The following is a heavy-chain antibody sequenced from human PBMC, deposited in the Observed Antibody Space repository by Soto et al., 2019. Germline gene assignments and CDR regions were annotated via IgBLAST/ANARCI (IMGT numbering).Heavy chain of an antibody. V-gene: IGHV5-10-1*01. D-gene: IGHD2-2*01. CDR2: IDPSDSYT. Sequence: PGESLKISCKGSGYSFTSYWISWVRQMPGKGLEWMGRIDPSDSYTNYSPSFQGHVTISADKSISTAYLQWSSLKASDTAMYYCARHIWEWDSPVPAATTLYYYYGMDVWGQGTTVTVSS. J-gene: IGHJ6*02. CDR1: GYSFTSYW. CDR3: ARHIWEWDSPVPAATTLYYYYGMDV.